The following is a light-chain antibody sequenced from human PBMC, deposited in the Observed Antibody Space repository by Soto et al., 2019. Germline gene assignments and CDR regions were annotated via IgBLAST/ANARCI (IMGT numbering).Light chain of an antibody. J-gene: IGKJ2*01. V-gene: IGKV2-30*01. Sequence: DVVMTQSPLSLPVTLGQPASISCRSSQSIVYSHGNAYLSWFQQRPGQSPRRLIYKAFNRDSGVPDRFSGSGSVTDFTLKISRVEAEDVGVYYCMQGTHWPPVTFGQGTKLEIE. CDR1: QSIVYSHGNAY. CDR2: KAF. CDR3: MQGTHWPPVT.